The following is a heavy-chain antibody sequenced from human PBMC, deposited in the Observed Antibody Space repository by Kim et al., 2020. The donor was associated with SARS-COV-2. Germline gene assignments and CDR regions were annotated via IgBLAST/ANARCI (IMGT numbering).Heavy chain of an antibody. CDR2: ISGSGGST. CDR3: AKGGTWERSNFDY. V-gene: IGHV3-23*01. J-gene: IGHJ4*02. D-gene: IGHD1-26*01. Sequence: GGSLRLSCAASGFTSSSCAMSWVRQAPGKGLEWVSVISGSGGSTYYADSVKGRFTISRDNSKNTLYLQMNSLRAEDTAVYYCAKGGTWERSNFDYWGQGTLVTVSS. CDR1: GFTSSSCA.